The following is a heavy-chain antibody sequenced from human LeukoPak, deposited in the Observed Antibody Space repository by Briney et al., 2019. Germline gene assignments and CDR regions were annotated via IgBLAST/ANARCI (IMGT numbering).Heavy chain of an antibody. D-gene: IGHD3-22*01. Sequence: PGGSLRLSCAASGFTFSIYAMSWVRQGTGKGLEWVSSTSSGGELTFYADSVKGRFTISRDNSKNTLYLQMNSLRAEDTAVYYCAKDRPNYYHDNGHYYRRGGDCWGRGTLVTVSS. V-gene: IGHV3-23*01. J-gene: IGHJ4*02. CDR3: AKDRPNYYHDNGHYYRRGGDC. CDR1: GFTFSIYA. CDR2: TSSGGELT.